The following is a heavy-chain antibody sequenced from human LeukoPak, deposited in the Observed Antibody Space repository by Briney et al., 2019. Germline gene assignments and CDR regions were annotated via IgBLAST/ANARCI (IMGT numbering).Heavy chain of an antibody. V-gene: IGHV3-21*06. Sequence: PGGSLRLSCAASGFTFNSYTMNWVRQAPGKGLESVSSIRSNSRGINYADSVKGRFTISRDNDKNTVFLEMNSLRAEGTAVYYCARDGASIDDQYYGLDVWGQGTTVTVSS. CDR2: IRSNSRGI. D-gene: IGHD1-1*01. CDR1: GFTFNSYT. CDR3: ARDGASIDDQYYGLDV. J-gene: IGHJ6*02.